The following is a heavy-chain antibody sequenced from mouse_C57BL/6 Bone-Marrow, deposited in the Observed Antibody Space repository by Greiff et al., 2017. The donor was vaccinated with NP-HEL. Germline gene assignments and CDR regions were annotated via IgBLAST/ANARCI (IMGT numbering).Heavy chain of an antibody. Sequence: EVKLVESGGGLVQPGGSLSLSCAASGFTFTDYYMSWVRQPPGKALEWLGFIRNKANGYTTEYSASVKGRFTISRDNSHSILYLQMNALRAEDSATYYCARSIYYGHADCPFYAMDYWGQGTSVTVSS. CDR1: GFTFTDYY. CDR3: ARSIYYGHADCPFYAMDY. CDR2: IRNKANGYTT. D-gene: IGHD2-2*01. V-gene: IGHV7-3*01. J-gene: IGHJ4*01.